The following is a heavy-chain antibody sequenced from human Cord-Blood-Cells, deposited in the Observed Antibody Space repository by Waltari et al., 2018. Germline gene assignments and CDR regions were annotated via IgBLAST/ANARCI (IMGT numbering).Heavy chain of an antibody. Sequence: EVQLLESGGGLVQSGGSLRLPCAASGFTFSSYAMSWVRQAPGKGLEWVSAISGSGGSTYYADSVKGRFTISRDNSKNTLYLQMNSLRAEDTAVYYCAKDALIIAAAGPYFDYWGQGTLVTVSS. J-gene: IGHJ4*02. CDR3: AKDALIIAAAGPYFDY. D-gene: IGHD6-13*01. CDR1: GFTFSSYA. V-gene: IGHV3-23*01. CDR2: ISGSGGST.